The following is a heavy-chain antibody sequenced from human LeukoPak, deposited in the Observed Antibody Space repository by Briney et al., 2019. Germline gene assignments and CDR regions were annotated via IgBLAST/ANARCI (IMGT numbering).Heavy chain of an antibody. CDR3: ARGKARIAARPYDY. D-gene: IGHD6-6*01. J-gene: IGHJ4*02. V-gene: IGHV1-2*02. Sequence: ASVKVSCKASGYTFTGYYMHWARQAPGQGLEWMGWINPNSGGTNYAQKFQGRVTMTRDTSISTAYMELSRLRSDDTAVYYCARGKARIAARPYDYWGQGTLVTVSS. CDR2: INPNSGGT. CDR1: GYTFTGYY.